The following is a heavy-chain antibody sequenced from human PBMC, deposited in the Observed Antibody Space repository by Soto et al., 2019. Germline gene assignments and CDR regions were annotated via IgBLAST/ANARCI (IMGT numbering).Heavy chain of an antibody. CDR3: ARDYDYFDY. Sequence: SETLSLTCTVSGGSFKGGSYYWSWVRQPPGKGLEWIGYVYYTGRTSYSPSLKSRVTISADTSKNQFSLILTSVTTADTAVYYCARDYDYFDYWGQGSLVTVSS. J-gene: IGHJ4*02. CDR2: VYYTGRT. D-gene: IGHD3-16*01. CDR1: GGSFKGGSYY. V-gene: IGHV4-61*01.